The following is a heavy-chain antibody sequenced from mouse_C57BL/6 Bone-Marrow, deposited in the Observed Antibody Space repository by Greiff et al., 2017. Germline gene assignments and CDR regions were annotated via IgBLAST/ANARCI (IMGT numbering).Heavy chain of an antibody. V-gene: IGHV14-4*01. Sequence: EVQLVESGAELVRPGASVKLSCTASGFNIKDDYMHWVKQRPEQGLEWIGWIDPENGDTEYASKFQGKATITADTSSNTAYLQLSSLTSEDTAVYYCTQAYDSNYPYWGQGTSVTVSS. J-gene: IGHJ4*01. CDR1: GFNIKDDY. D-gene: IGHD2-5*01. CDR2: IDPENGDT. CDR3: TQAYDSNYPY.